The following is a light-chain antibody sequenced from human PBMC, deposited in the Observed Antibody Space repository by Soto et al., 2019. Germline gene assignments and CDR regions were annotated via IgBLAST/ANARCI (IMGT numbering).Light chain of an antibody. CDR3: QHYNSCSWT. J-gene: IGKJ1*01. Sequence: DIQMTQSPSTLSASVGDRVTITCRASQSITTWLAWYQQKPGKAPKLLIFDASNLESGVPSRFSGSGSGTEFTLTISSLQPDDFATYYCQHYNSCSWTFGQGTKVEIK. CDR1: QSITTW. V-gene: IGKV1-5*01. CDR2: DAS.